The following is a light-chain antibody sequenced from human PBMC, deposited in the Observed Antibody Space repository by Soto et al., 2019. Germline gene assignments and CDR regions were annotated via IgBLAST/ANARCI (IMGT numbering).Light chain of an antibody. J-gene: IGKJ3*01. V-gene: IGKV1-39*01. CDR2: AAS. Sequence: DIQMTQSPSSLSASVGDRVTITCRASQSISSYLNWYQQKPGKAPKLLIFAASSLQSGVPSRFSGSGSGTDFTLTIRSLQPEDFATYYCQQSDSNPLTFGPGTKVEIK. CDR3: QQSDSNPLT. CDR1: QSISSY.